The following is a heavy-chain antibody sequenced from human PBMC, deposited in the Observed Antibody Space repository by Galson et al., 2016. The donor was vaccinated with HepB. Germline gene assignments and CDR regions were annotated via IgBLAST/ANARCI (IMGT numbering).Heavy chain of an antibody. CDR2: INAGNGNT. D-gene: IGHD2-21*01. Sequence: SVKVSCKASGYTFKSYAIHWVRQAPGQSLEWMGWINAGNGNTKYSQKFQDRVTITRDTSASTAYMDLSSLRSKDTAVYYCARDVVVLPVRPYGLDVWGPGTTVTVSS. CDR3: ARDVVVLPVRPYGLDV. CDR1: GYTFKSYA. V-gene: IGHV1-3*01. J-gene: IGHJ6*01.